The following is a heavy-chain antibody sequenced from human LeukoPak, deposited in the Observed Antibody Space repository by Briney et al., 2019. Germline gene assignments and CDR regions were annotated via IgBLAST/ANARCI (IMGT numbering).Heavy chain of an antibody. CDR3: ARGGWLEMATIEGLFDY. V-gene: IGHV3-23*01. D-gene: IGHD5-24*01. CDR1: GLTLSSYA. J-gene: IGHJ4*02. Sequence: RGSLRLSCAASGLTLSSYAMSWVRHAPEKGLEWVSAIIASVADTYYADSLKGRFAISRDNAKTSLYLQMNSLRAEDTDVYYCARGGWLEMATIEGLFDYWGQGTLVTVSS. CDR2: IIASVADT.